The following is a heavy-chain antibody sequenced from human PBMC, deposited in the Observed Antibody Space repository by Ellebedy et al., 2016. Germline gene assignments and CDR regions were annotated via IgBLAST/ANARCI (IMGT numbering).Heavy chain of an antibody. J-gene: IGHJ6*02. CDR1: GFTFSSYA. CDR2: ISYDGSNK. D-gene: IGHD3-10*01. CDR3: AREATTVSIRGVIITNYYGMDV. V-gene: IGHV3-30-3*01. Sequence: GESLKISCAASGFTFSSYAMHWVRQAPGKGLEWVAVISYDGSNKYYADSVKGRFTISRDNSKNTLYLQMNSLRAEDTAVYYCAREATTVSIRGVIITNYYGMDVWGQGTTVTVSS.